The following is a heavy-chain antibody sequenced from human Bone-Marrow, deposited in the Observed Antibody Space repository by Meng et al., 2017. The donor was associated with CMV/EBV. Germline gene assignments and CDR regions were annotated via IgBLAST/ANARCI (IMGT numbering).Heavy chain of an antibody. CDR1: GFTFSSYS. V-gene: IGHV3-20*04. J-gene: IGHJ2*01. Sequence: GGSLRLSCAASGFTFSSYSMNWVRQAPGKGLEWVSGINWNGGSTSFADSVKGRFTISRDNTKKSLYLQMNRLRAEDTALYYCARAPTPRFDFWRCYSPSYFDLWGRGTLVTVSS. D-gene: IGHD3-3*01. CDR2: INWNGGST. CDR3: ARAPTPRFDFWRCYSPSYFDL.